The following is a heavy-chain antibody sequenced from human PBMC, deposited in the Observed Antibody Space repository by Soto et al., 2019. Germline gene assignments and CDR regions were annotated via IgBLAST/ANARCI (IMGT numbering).Heavy chain of an antibody. CDR1: GFTFSSYA. D-gene: IGHD3-16*01. CDR2: ISYDGSNK. V-gene: IGHV3-30-3*01. J-gene: IGHJ6*02. CDR3: ARDHGGKGGYYYGMDV. Sequence: GGSLRLSCAASGFTFSSYAMHWVRQAPGKGLEWVAVISYDGSNKYYADSVKGRFTISRDNSKNTLYLQMNSLRAEDTAVYYCARDHGGKGGYYYGMDVWGQGTTVTV.